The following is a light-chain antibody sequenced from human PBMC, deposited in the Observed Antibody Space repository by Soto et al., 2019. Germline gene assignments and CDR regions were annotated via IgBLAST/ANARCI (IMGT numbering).Light chain of an antibody. Sequence: EIVLTQSPATLSLSPGERATLSCRASQSVSSYFAWYQQKPGQAPRLLIYDASNMATGIPARFSGSGSGTDFTLTISRLEPEDFEVYSCQQRSNWPPYPFGQGTKLQIK. CDR1: QSVSSY. CDR2: DAS. J-gene: IGKJ2*01. V-gene: IGKV3-11*01. CDR3: QQRSNWPPYP.